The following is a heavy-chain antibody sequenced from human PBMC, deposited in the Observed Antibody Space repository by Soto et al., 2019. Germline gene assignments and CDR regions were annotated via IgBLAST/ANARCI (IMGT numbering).Heavy chain of an antibody. D-gene: IGHD5-18*01. Sequence: GPGPWGSSETLSLTCAVYGGSFSGYYWSWIRQPPGKGLEWIGEINHSGSTNYNPSLKSRVTISVDTSKNQFSLKLSSVTAADTAVYYCASSPDVDNPPGYNYGLVQFGYWGQGTLVTVSS. V-gene: IGHV4-34*01. CDR3: ASSPDVDNPPGYNYGLVQFGY. CDR1: GGSFSGYY. CDR2: INHSGST. J-gene: IGHJ4*02.